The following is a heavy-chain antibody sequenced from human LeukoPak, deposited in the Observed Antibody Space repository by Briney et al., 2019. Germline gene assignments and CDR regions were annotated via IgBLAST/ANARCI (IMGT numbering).Heavy chain of an antibody. CDR2: IYYSSTT. CDR3: ARQYSSSSEAYFDY. J-gene: IGHJ4*02. V-gene: IGHV4-39*01. D-gene: IGHD6-6*01. CDR1: GGSISSSSYY. Sequence: PSETLSLTCTVSGGSISSSSYYWGWFRQPPGKGREWIGSIYYSSTTYYNPSLKSRVTISVDTSKNQFSLKLTSVTAADTAVYYCARQYSSSSEAYFDYWGQGTLVTVSS.